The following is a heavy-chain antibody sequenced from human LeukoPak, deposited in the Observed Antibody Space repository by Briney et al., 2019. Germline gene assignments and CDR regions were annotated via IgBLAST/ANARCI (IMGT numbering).Heavy chain of an antibody. D-gene: IGHD1-14*01. CDR3: ASSHGPGGWFDP. CDR2: ISSSGSTI. V-gene: IGHV3-48*03. CDR1: GFTFSSYG. Sequence: PGGSLRLSCAASGFTFSSYGMNWVRQAPGKGLEWVSYISSSGSTIYYADSVKGRFTISRDNAKNSLYLQMNSLRAEDTAVYYCASSHGPGGWFDPWGQGTLVTVSS. J-gene: IGHJ5*02.